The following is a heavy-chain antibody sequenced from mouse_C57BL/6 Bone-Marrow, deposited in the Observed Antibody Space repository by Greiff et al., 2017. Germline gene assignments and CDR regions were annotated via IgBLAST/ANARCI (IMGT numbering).Heavy chain of an antibody. J-gene: IGHJ2*01. CDR2: INPNSGST. Sequence: VQLQQPGAELVKPGASVKLSCKASGYTFTSYWLHWVKQRPGQGLEWIGMINPNSGSTNYNDKFKSKATLTVDKSSSKVYMHLSCLTAEDSAVYCSARACCFDYGGRGTTLTVS. CDR3: ARACCFDY. CDR1: GYTFTSYW. V-gene: IGHV1-64*01.